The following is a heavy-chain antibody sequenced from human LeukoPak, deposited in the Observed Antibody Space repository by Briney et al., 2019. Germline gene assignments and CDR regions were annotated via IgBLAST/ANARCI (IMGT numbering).Heavy chain of an antibody. Sequence: SETLSLTCAVYGGSFSGYYWSWIRQPPGKGLEWIGEINHSGSTNYNPSLKSRVTISVDTSKNQFSLKLSSVTAADTAVYYCARGLGSSWAQHFDLWGRGTLVTVSS. CDR1: GGSFSGYY. J-gene: IGHJ2*01. V-gene: IGHV4-34*01. CDR2: INHSGST. D-gene: IGHD6-13*01. CDR3: ARGLGSSWAQHFDL.